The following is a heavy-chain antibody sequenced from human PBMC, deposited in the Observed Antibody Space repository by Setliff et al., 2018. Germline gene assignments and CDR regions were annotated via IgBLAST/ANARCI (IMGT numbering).Heavy chain of an antibody. D-gene: IGHD2-21*02. CDR2: IRSKTYGGTT. Sequence: GGSLRLSCTASGFSFGAYVMGWVRQAPGKGLEWVGCIRSKTYGGTTEYAASVKGRFTISRDDSKSIAYLQMNSLKTEDTAVYYCTGHYHEYCGGDCYPPFFDYWGQGTLVTVSS. V-gene: IGHV3-49*04. J-gene: IGHJ4*02. CDR3: TGHYHEYCGGDCYPPFFDY. CDR1: GFSFGAYV.